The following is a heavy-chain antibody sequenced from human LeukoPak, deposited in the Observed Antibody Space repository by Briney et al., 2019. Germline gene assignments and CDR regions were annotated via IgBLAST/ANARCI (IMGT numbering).Heavy chain of an antibody. V-gene: IGHV4-30-4*08. CDR1: GGSISSGDYY. CDR2: IYYSGST. CDR3: ARGLYGDYVNYFDY. Sequence: SETLSLTCTVSGGSISSGDYYWGWIRQPPGKGLEWIGYIYYSGSTYYNPSLQSRVTISVDTSKNQFSLKLSSVTAADTAVYYCARGLYGDYVNYFDYWGQGTLVTVSS. J-gene: IGHJ4*02. D-gene: IGHD4-17*01.